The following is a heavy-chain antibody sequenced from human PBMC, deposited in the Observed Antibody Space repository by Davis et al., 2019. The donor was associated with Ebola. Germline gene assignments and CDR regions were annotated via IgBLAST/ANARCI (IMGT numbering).Heavy chain of an antibody. Sequence: SGPTLVKPTETLTLTCTVSGFSLSNARMGVSWIRQPPGKALEWLAHIFSNDEKSYSTSLKTRLTISKDTSKNQVVLTMTNMDPVDTATYYCARTMMETYYYYYGMDVWGQGTTVTVSS. J-gene: IGHJ6*02. CDR3: ARTMMETYYYYYGMDV. D-gene: IGHD3-22*01. CDR2: IFSNDEK. CDR1: GFSLSNARMG. V-gene: IGHV2-26*01.